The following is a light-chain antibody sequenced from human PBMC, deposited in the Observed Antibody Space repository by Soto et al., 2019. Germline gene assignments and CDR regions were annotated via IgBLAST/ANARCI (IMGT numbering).Light chain of an antibody. Sequence: QPVLTQSPSASASLGASVKLTCTLSSGHSSYAIAWHQQQPQKGPRYLMKLNGDGSHSKGDGIPDRFSGSSSGAERYLTISSLQSEDEADYYCQTLGTGVHGVFSGGTKVTVL. V-gene: IGLV4-69*01. CDR3: QTLGTGVHGV. CDR2: LNGDGSH. J-gene: IGLJ3*02. CDR1: SGHSSYA.